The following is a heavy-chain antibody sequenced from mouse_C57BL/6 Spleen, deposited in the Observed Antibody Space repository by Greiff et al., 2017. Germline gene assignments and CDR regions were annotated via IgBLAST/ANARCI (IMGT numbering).Heavy chain of an antibody. CDR2: INYDGSST. V-gene: IGHV5-16*01. CDR1: GFTFSDYY. D-gene: IGHD1-1*01. Sequence: EVQLVESEGGLVQPGSSMKLSCTASGFTFSDYYMSWVRQVPEKGLEWVANINYDGSSTYYLDFLKSRFIISRDNAKNILYLQVSSLNSGDTATYYCGRVYYAWFAYWGRGSLVTVSA. CDR3: GRVYYAWFAY. J-gene: IGHJ3*01.